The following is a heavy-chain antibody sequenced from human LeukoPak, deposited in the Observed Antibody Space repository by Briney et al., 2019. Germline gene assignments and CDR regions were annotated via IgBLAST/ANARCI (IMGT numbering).Heavy chain of an antibody. CDR3: ARHRDIAAAGTALLFDY. D-gene: IGHD6-13*01. CDR2: IYPGDSDT. Sequence: GESLKISCKGSGYSFTSYWIGWVRQMPGKGLDWMGIIYPGDSDTRYSPSFQGQVTISADKSISTAYLQWSSLKASDTAMYYCARHRDIAAAGTALLFDYWGQGTLVTVSS. CDR1: GYSFTSYW. V-gene: IGHV5-51*01. J-gene: IGHJ4*02.